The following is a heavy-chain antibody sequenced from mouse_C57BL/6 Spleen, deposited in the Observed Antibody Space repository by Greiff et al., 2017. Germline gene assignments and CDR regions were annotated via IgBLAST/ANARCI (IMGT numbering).Heavy chain of an antibody. V-gene: IGHV2-3*01. CDR1: GFSLTSYG. CDR2: IWGDGST. D-gene: IGHD1-1*01. CDR3: AKRATGWYFDV. J-gene: IGHJ1*03. Sequence: VHLVESGPGLVAPSQSLSITCTVSGFSLTSYGVSWVRQPPGKGLEWLGVIWGDGSTNYHSALISRQSSSKNNSKSQDFLTRNSLPTDDTATYYCAKRATGWYFDVWGKGTTVTVSS.